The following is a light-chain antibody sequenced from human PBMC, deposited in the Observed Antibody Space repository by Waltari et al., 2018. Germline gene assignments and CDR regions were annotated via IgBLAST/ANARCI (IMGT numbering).Light chain of an antibody. CDR1: QNILYNSNNRNY. Sequence: DIVMTQSPDSLAVSPGERATVNCKSSQNILYNSNNRNYLAWYQQKPGQPPKLLIYWASTRESGVPDRFSGSGSGTDFTLTISSLQAEDVAVYFCQQYYSTPFTFGQGTKLEIK. CDR3: QQYYSTPFT. V-gene: IGKV4-1*01. J-gene: IGKJ2*01. CDR2: WAS.